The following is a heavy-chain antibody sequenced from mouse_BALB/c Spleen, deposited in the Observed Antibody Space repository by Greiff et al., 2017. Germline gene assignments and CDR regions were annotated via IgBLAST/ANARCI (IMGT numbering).Heavy chain of an antibody. CDR3: ARNDDYYAMDY. Sequence: VQLVESGAELAKPGASVKMSCKASGYTFTSYWMHWVKQRPGQGLEWIGYINPSTGYTEYNQKFKDKATLTADKSSSTAYMQLSSLTSEDSAVYYCARNDDYYAMDYWGQGTSVTVSS. CDR1: GYTFTSYW. V-gene: IGHV1-7*01. J-gene: IGHJ4*01. CDR2: INPSTGYT.